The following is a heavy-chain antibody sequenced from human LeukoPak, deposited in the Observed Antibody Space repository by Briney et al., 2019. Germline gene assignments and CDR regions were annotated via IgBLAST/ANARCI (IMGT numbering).Heavy chain of an antibody. CDR2: IYYSGST. Sequence: SETLSLTCTVSGGSISSYYWSWIRQPPGKGLEWIGYIYYSGSTNYNPSLKSRVTISVDTSKNQFSLKLSSVTAADTAVYYCAREGGIAAELDYWGQGTLVTVSS. CDR3: AREGGIAAELDY. J-gene: IGHJ4*02. CDR1: GGSISSYY. D-gene: IGHD6-13*01. V-gene: IGHV4-59*01.